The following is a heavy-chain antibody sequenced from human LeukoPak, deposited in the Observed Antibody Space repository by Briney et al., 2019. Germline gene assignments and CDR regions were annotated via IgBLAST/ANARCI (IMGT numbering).Heavy chain of an antibody. CDR2: ISSSGSTI. CDR1: GFTFSSYE. Sequence: PGGSLRLSCAASGFTFSSYEMNWVRQAPGKGLGGVSYISSSGSTIYYADSVKGRFTISRDNAKNSLYLQMNSLRAEDTAVYYCASVFGVATGENYFDYWGQGTLVTVSS. CDR3: ASVFGVATGENYFDY. J-gene: IGHJ4*02. D-gene: IGHD3-3*01. V-gene: IGHV3-48*03.